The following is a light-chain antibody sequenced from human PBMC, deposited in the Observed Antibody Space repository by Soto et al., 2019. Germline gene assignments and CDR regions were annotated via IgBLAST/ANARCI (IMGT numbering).Light chain of an antibody. Sequence: QAVVTQPPSVSGAPGQRVTISCTGSSSNIGALYDVNWYQQLPGTAPKLLIYDNNNRPPGVPDRFSGSKSGTSASLAITGLQAEDEADYYCQSYDNSLSGHVVFGGGTKVTVL. CDR3: QSYDNSLSGHVV. J-gene: IGLJ2*01. V-gene: IGLV1-40*01. CDR1: SSNIGALYD. CDR2: DNN.